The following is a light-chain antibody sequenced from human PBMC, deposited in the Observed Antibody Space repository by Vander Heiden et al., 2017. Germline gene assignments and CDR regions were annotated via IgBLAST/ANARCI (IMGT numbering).Light chain of an antibody. Sequence: EIVLTQSPGTLSLSPGERATLSCRASQSVSSRYLAGYQQNPGQAPRLLIYGAASRATGIPDRFSGSGSGTDFTLTISRLEPEDFAVYYCQQYGSSPRTFGQGTKVEIK. J-gene: IGKJ1*01. CDR1: QSVSSRY. CDR2: GAA. V-gene: IGKV3-20*01. CDR3: QQYGSSPRT.